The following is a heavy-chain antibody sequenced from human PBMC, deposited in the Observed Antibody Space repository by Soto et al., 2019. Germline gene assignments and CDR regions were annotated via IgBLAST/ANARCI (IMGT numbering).Heavy chain of an antibody. CDR1: GFSFHTTGVG. CDR2: TYWDDDK. Sequence: QITLKESGPTLVKPTQTLTLTCTFSGFSFHTTGVGVGWIRQPPGRPLEWLTITYWDDDKRYSPSLKSRLTITKDTPKAQVGFTLVNMDPVDTGTYFGAHRAVLCSGGTCYSHPFDSWGQGTLVTVSS. J-gene: IGHJ4*02. V-gene: IGHV2-5*02. CDR3: AHRAVLCSGGTCYSHPFDS. D-gene: IGHD2-15*01.